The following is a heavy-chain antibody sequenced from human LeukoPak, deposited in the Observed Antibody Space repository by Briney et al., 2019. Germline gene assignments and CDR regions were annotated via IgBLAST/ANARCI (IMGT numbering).Heavy chain of an antibody. Sequence: SETLSLTCALSTVSGSSGNFWSWVRQPPGEGLEWIGEVHKSGRTNYNPSLKTRVTISIDASKNQLSLEVTSVTAADTAVYYCARAGGHTYFDLWGRGTLLTVSS. D-gene: IGHD2-2*02. CDR2: VHKSGRT. CDR1: TVSGSSGNF. CDR3: ARAGGHTYFDL. V-gene: IGHV4-4*02. J-gene: IGHJ2*01.